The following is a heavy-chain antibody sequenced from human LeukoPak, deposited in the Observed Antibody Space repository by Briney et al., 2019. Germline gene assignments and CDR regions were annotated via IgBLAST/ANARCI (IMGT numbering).Heavy chain of an antibody. Sequence: PGGSLRLSCAASGLTFSSYGMHWVRQAPGKGLEWVAVIWYDGSNKYYADSVKGRFTISRDNSKNTLYLQMNSLRAEDTAVYYCARDSPDYYYGMDVWGQGTTVTVSS. V-gene: IGHV3-33*01. CDR1: GLTFSSYG. CDR3: ARDSPDYYYGMDV. J-gene: IGHJ6*02. CDR2: IWYDGSNK.